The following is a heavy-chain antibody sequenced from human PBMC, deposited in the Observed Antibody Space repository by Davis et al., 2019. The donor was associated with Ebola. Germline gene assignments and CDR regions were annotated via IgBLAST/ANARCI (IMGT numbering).Heavy chain of an antibody. CDR2: IKVDGIQR. D-gene: IGHD3-3*01. Sequence: GGSLRLSCAASGFSFSSYWMIWVRQAPGKGLEWVATIKVDGIQRHYVDSVEGRFTISRDNAKNSLSLQMNSLRAEDTAVYYCAKSGLSFGVVKYHYGMDVWGKGTTVTVSS. CDR1: GFSFSSYW. V-gene: IGHV3-7*03. J-gene: IGHJ6*04. CDR3: AKSGLSFGVVKYHYGMDV.